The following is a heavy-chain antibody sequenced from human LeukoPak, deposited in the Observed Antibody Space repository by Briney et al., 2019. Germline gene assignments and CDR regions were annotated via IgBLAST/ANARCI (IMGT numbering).Heavy chain of an antibody. D-gene: IGHD6-13*01. Sequence: QSGGSLRLSCAASGFTFSSYAMHWVRQAPSKGLEWVAVISYDGSNKYYADSVKGRFTISRDNAKNSLYLQMSSLRAEDTAVYYCARGVTAAGRRAFDIWGQGTMVTVSS. CDR3: ARGVTAAGRRAFDI. CDR1: GFTFSSYA. CDR2: ISYDGSNK. V-gene: IGHV3-30-3*01. J-gene: IGHJ3*02.